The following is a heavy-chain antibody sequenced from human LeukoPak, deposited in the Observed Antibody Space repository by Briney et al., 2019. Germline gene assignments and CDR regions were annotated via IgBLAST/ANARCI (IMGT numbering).Heavy chain of an antibody. D-gene: IGHD6-19*01. V-gene: IGHV4-39*07. CDR1: GGSISSSSYY. Sequence: PSETLSLTCTVSGGSISSSSYYWGWIRQPPGKGLEWIGSIYYSGSTYYNPFLKSRVTISVDTSKNQFSLKLSSVTAADTAVYYCARISSGWYKNPQNWFDPWGQGTLVTVSS. J-gene: IGHJ5*02. CDR2: IYYSGST. CDR3: ARISSGWYKNPQNWFDP.